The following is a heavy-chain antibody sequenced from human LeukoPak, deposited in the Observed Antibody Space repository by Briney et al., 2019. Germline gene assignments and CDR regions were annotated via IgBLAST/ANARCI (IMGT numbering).Heavy chain of an antibody. CDR3: ARDHYHKIHSVMVTAPDY. Sequence: GGSLRLSCAASRFTFSSYSMNWVRQAPGKGLEWVSSISSSSTFIYYADSVKGRFTISRDNAKNSLYLQMNSLRAEDTAVYYCARDHYHKIHSVMVTAPDYWGQGTLVIVSS. V-gene: IGHV3-21*04. D-gene: IGHD2-21*02. CDR1: RFTFSSYS. J-gene: IGHJ4*02. CDR2: ISSSSTFI.